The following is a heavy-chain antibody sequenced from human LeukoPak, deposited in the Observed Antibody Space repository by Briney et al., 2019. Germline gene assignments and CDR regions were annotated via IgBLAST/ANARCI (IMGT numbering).Heavy chain of an antibody. D-gene: IGHD3-3*01. Sequence: GGSLRLFCAASGFTFSNYWMHWVRQAPGKGLVWVSLINSDGSSTIYADSVKGRSTISRDNAKNTLYLQMNSLRAEDTAVYYCARGLTIFGVVNDAFDFWGQGTMVTVSS. CDR1: GFTFSNYW. J-gene: IGHJ3*01. CDR2: INSDGSST. V-gene: IGHV3-74*01. CDR3: ARGLTIFGVVNDAFDF.